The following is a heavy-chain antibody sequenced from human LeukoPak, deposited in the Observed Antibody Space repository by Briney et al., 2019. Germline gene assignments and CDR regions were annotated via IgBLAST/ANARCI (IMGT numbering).Heavy chain of an antibody. Sequence: SETLSLTCSVSDSIGSYYLSWIRQPAGKGLEWIGRVYSTGRTSSNPSLQSRVTLSVDTSKNQFSLTLSSVTAADTAVYYCARAPARGLYYFDHWGQGAQVIVSS. CDR1: DSIGSYY. CDR2: VYSTGRT. V-gene: IGHV4-4*07. J-gene: IGHJ4*02. D-gene: IGHD3-10*01. CDR3: ARAPARGLYYFDH.